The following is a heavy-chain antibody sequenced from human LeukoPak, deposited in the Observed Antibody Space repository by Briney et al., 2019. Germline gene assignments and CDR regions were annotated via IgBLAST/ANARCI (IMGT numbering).Heavy chain of an antibody. V-gene: IGHV1-69*13. CDR3: ARSEVSAEDYYDSSGYYDVFDY. Sequence: SVKVSCKASGGTFSSYAISWVRQAPGQGLEWMGGIIPIFGRANYAKKFHGSVTMNADEATSTAYMELSSLRYEETAVYYCARSEVSAEDYYDSSGYYDVFDYWGQGTMVTVSS. CDR2: IIPIFGRA. D-gene: IGHD3-22*01. J-gene: IGHJ4*02. CDR1: GGTFSSYA.